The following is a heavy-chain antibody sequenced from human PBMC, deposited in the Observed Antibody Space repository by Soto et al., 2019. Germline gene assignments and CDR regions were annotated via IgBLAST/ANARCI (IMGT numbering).Heavy chain of an antibody. V-gene: IGHV1-69*02. CDR1: GGTFSSYT. CDR2: IIPILGIA. D-gene: IGHD2-15*01. J-gene: IGHJ6*02. Sequence: QVQLVQSGAEVKKPGSSVKVSCKASGGTFSSYTISWVRQAPGQGLEWMGRIIPILGIANYAQKFQGRVTLTADKSTSTDYMELSSLRSEDTAVYYCARGPVADYGMDVWGQGTTVTVSS. CDR3: ARGPVADYGMDV.